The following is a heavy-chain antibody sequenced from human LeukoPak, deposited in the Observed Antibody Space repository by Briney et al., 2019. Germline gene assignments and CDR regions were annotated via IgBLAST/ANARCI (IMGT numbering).Heavy chain of an antibody. CDR1: GFIFRNYG. Sequence: GGSLRLSCAAPGFIFRNYGMHWVRQAPGKGLEWVVVIWYDGSNKYYADSVKGRFTISRDNSKNMLHLQMNSLRAEDTAVYYCARDSRLYSSSGNLDYWGQGTLVTVSS. V-gene: IGHV3-33*01. CDR2: IWYDGSNK. J-gene: IGHJ4*02. CDR3: ARDSRLYSSSGNLDY. D-gene: IGHD6-13*01.